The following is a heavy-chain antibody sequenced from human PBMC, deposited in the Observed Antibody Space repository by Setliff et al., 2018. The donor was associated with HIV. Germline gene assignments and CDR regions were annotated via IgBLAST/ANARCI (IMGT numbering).Heavy chain of an antibody. CDR2: INVYNGDT. V-gene: IGHV1-3*01. CDR1: GYTFTTYS. J-gene: IGHJ4*02. CDR3: ATDRTQTGISLVRGRLTDPARYPLDY. D-gene: IGHD3-10*01. Sequence: ASVKVSCKASGYTFTTYSLHWVRQAPGHSLEWMAWINVYNGDTNFAQKFQGRVTMTKDTSTGTAYMELSSLRSDDTAVYYCATDRTQTGISLVRGRLTDPARYPLDYWGQGTLVTVSS.